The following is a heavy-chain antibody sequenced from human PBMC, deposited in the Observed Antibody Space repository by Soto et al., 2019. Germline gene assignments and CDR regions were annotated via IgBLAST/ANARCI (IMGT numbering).Heavy chain of an antibody. D-gene: IGHD6-13*01. CDR1: GFTFSSYA. Sequence: PSETLSLSCAVSGFTFSSYAMSWVCQAPGQGLEWVSAISGSGGSTYYADSVKGRFTISRDNSKNTLYLQMNSLRAEDTAGYYCAKCRGKAAAGTSNYWGQGTLVTVSS. V-gene: IGHV3-23*01. CDR2: ISGSGGST. J-gene: IGHJ4*02. CDR3: AKCRGKAAAGTSNY.